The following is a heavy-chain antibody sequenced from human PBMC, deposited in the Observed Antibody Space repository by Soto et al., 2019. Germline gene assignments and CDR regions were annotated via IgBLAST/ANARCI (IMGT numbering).Heavy chain of an antibody. CDR1: GFTFSNAW. CDR2: IKSKPDGGTI. V-gene: IGHV3-15*07. CDR3: PRDLRWLDS. J-gene: IGHJ5*01. Sequence: EVQLVESGGGLVKPGGSLRLSCAASGFTFSNAWMNWVRQAPGRGLEWVGRIKSKPDGGTIDYAAPVKARFTISRDDSKNTLYLQMNSLKTEDTAVYYCPRDLRWLDSWGQGALVTVSS.